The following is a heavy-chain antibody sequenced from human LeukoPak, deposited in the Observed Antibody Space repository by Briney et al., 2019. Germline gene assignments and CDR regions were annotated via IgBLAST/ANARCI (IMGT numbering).Heavy chain of an antibody. Sequence: PGGSLRLSCAASGFTFSSYSMNWVRQAPGKGLEWVSSISSSSSYIYYADSVKGRFTISRDNAKNSLYLQMNSLRAEDTAVYYCARDTRSSGWYVPWFDPWGQGTLVTVSS. J-gene: IGHJ5*02. CDR1: GFTFSSYS. CDR2: ISSSSSYI. CDR3: ARDTRSSGWYVPWFDP. D-gene: IGHD6-19*01. V-gene: IGHV3-21*01.